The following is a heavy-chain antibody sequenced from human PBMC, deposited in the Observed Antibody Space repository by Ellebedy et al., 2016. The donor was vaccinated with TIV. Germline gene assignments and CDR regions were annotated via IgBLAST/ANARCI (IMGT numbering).Heavy chain of an antibody. CDR2: IHYSGT. CDR3: ARGLRYFEEAHDAFDI. J-gene: IGHJ3*02. V-gene: IGHV4-61*01. D-gene: IGHD3-9*01. CDR1: GGSISSSSYY. Sequence: SETLSLXXTVSGGSISSSSYYWSWIRQPPGKGLEWIGYIHYSGTKYNPSLKSRVTISEDTSENQFSLRLSSVTAADTAVYYCARGLRYFEEAHDAFDIWGQGTMVTVSS.